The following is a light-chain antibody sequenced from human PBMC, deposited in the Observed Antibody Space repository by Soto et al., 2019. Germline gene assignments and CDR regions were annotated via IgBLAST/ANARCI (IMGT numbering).Light chain of an antibody. J-gene: IGLJ2*01. CDR3: SLYTGSSTLV. Sequence: QSVLTQPASVSGSPGQSITISCTGTSSDVGGYNYVSWYQQHPGKAPKLMIYEVSNRPSGVSNRFSGSKSGNTASLTISGLQAEDEADYYCSLYTGSSTLVFGGGTKLTVL. CDR1: SSDVGGYNY. V-gene: IGLV2-14*01. CDR2: EVS.